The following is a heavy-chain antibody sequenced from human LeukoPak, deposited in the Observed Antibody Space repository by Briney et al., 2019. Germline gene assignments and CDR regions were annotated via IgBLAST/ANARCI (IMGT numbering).Heavy chain of an antibody. Sequence: SETLSLTCSVSGGSISGYYWSWIRQPPGQGLEWIGYIYYSGSTNYNPSLKSRVTTSVDTSKNRFSLKLSSVTAADTAVYYCARQANWGRWYFDLWGRGTLVTVSS. CDR2: IYYSGST. V-gene: IGHV4-59*08. D-gene: IGHD7-27*01. CDR1: GGSISGYY. CDR3: ARQANWGRWYFDL. J-gene: IGHJ2*01.